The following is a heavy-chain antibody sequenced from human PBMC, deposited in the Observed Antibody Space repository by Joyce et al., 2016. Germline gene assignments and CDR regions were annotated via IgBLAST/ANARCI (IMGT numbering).Heavy chain of an antibody. J-gene: IGHJ4*02. V-gene: IGHV3-23*01. Sequence: EVQLLESGGGLVQPGGSLILSCEDSGFTFSSYAMSWVRQAPGKGLEWVSGISDNGGTTYYADSVRGRFTISRDNSKNTVYLQVNSLRAEDTAIYYCAKSPTMVSPRPDSWGQGTLVTVSS. CDR3: AKSPTMVSPRPDS. CDR2: ISDNGGTT. CDR1: GFTFSSYA. D-gene: IGHD3-10*01.